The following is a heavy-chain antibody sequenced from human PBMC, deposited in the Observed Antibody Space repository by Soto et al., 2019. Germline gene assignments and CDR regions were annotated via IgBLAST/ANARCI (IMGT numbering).Heavy chain of an antibody. V-gene: IGHV3-53*04. D-gene: IGHD2-2*01. Sequence: SLRLSCAASGFTVSSNYMSWVRQAPGKGLEWVSVIYSGGSTYYADSVKGRFTISRHNSKNTLYLQMNSLRAEDTAVYYCARVVPAAMIYYYYYMDVWGKGTTVTVS. J-gene: IGHJ6*03. CDR2: IYSGGST. CDR3: ARVVPAAMIYYYYYMDV. CDR1: GFTVSSNY.